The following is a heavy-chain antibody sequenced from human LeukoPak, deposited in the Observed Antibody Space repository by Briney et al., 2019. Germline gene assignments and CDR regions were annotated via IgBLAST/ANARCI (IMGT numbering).Heavy chain of an antibody. CDR1: GGSISSGGYY. J-gene: IGHJ3*02. CDR3: ARDRSGYYCGAFDI. CDR2: IYYSGST. V-gene: IGHV4-31*03. Sequence: SETLSLTCTVSGGSISSGGYYWSWIRQHPGKGLEWIGYIYYSGSTYYNPSLKSRITISVDTSENQFSLKLSSVTAADTAVYYCARDRSGYYCGAFDIWGQGTMVTVSS. D-gene: IGHD3-22*01.